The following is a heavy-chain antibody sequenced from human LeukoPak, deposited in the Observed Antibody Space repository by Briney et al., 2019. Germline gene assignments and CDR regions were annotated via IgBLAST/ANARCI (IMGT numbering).Heavy chain of an antibody. D-gene: IGHD5-18*01. J-gene: IGHJ2*01. Sequence: SETLSLTCSVSGGSINGYSWGWVRQPPGKGLECIGYMFDRGSPNHHPSLQNRVTTSVDTSKNEFSLKLTSVTAADTAVYYCARRIQLWSYWHFDLWGRGTLVTVSS. CDR1: GGSINGYS. CDR3: ARRIQLWSYWHFDL. V-gene: IGHV4-4*09. CDR2: MFDRGSP.